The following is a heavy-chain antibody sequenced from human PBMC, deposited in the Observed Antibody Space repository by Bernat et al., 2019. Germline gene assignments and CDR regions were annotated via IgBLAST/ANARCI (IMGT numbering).Heavy chain of an antibody. J-gene: IGHJ4*02. CDR3: AKDSSGTRYFDY. CDR2: ISSSSSYT. D-gene: IGHD3-10*01. Sequence: QVQLVESGGGLVKPGGSLRLSCAASGFTFSDYYMSWIRQAPGKGLEWVSYISSSSSYTNYADSVKGRFTISRDNSKNTLYLQMNSLRAEDTAVYYCAKDSSGTRYFDYWGQGTLVTVSS. V-gene: IGHV3-11*05. CDR1: GFTFSDYY.